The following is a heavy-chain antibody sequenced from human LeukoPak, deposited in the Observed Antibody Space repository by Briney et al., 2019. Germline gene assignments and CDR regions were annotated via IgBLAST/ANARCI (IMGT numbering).Heavy chain of an antibody. CDR1: GGSISSGGYY. D-gene: IGHD2-2*01. V-gene: IGHV4-30-2*01. CDR2: IYHSGST. Sequence: PSQTLSLTCTVSGGSISSGGYYWSWIRQPPGKGLEWIGYIYHSGSTYYNPSLKSRVTISVDRSKNQFSLKLSSVTAADTAVYYCARDRVPAALDAFDIWGQGTMVTVSS. CDR3: ARDRVPAALDAFDI. J-gene: IGHJ3*02.